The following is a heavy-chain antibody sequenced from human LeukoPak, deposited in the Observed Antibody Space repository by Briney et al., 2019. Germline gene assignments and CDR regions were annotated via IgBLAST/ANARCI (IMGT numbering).Heavy chain of an antibody. CDR3: AREGGKWGEGYF. D-gene: IGHD3-16*01. CDR1: GFTFSDYY. Sequence: GGSLRLSCAASGFTFSDYYMSWIRQVPGKGLEWVSYITSSGDTIYYADPVKGRFTISRDIPENSVYLQMNSLRAEDTAVYYCAREGGKWGEGYFWGQGTLVTVSS. CDR2: ITSSGDTI. V-gene: IGHV3-11*01. J-gene: IGHJ4*02.